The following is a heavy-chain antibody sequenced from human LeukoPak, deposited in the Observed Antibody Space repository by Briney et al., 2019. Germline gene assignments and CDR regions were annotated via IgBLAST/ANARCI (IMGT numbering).Heavy chain of an antibody. D-gene: IGHD3-10*01. Sequence: SVKVSCKASGGTFSSYAISWVRQAPGQGLEWMGGIIPIFGTANYAQKFQGRVTITADESTSTAYMELSSLRSEDTAVYYCARGGSGSPNPSSWFDPWGQGTLVTVSS. CDR3: ARGGSGSPNPSSWFDP. J-gene: IGHJ5*02. V-gene: IGHV1-69*13. CDR2: IIPIFGTA. CDR1: GGTFSSYA.